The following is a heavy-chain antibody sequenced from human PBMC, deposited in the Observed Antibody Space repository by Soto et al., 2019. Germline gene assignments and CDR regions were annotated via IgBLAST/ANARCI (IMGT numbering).Heavy chain of an antibody. CDR1: GYTFTDYW. V-gene: IGHV5-51*01. D-gene: IGHD1-1*01. Sequence: GESLKISCKGYGYTFTDYWIGWVRQMPGKGLELIGLIYPGDSDTRYSPSFQGRVTISADKSISTAFLQWSSLRASDTAMYYCASQKTVIRGPLSSNWFDPWGREPWSPSPQ. CDR2: IYPGDSDT. J-gene: IGHJ5*02. CDR3: ASQKTVIRGPLSSNWFDP.